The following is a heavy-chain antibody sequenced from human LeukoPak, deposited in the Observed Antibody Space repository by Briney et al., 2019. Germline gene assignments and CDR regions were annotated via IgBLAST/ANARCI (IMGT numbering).Heavy chain of an antibody. D-gene: IGHD3-10*01. CDR1: GGSISTYY. CDR3: ARVGADRNLRGGGLDP. V-gene: IGHV4-59*01. J-gene: IGHJ5*02. CDR2: IYYTGST. Sequence: SETLSLTCTVSGGSISTYYWSWIRQPPGKGLEWIGYIYYTGSTSYNPSLNSRVTMSVDTSKNQFSLKLSSVTAADTAVYYCARVGADRNLRGGGLDPWGQGTLVTVSS.